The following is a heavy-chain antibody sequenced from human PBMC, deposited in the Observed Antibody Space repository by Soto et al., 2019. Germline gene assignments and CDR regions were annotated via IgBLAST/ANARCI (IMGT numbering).Heavy chain of an antibody. Sequence: ASVKVSCKASGYSFTNNDVSWVRQATGQGLEWMGWMNPGSGDTGYAQKFQGRVTMTRDISIATAYMELSSLRSDDTAIYYCAGMGTFGSLNWFDPWAQGTLVTVSS. CDR2: MNPGSGDT. D-gene: IGHD3-16*01. V-gene: IGHV1-8*01. CDR3: AGMGTFGSLNWFDP. CDR1: GYSFTNND. J-gene: IGHJ5*02.